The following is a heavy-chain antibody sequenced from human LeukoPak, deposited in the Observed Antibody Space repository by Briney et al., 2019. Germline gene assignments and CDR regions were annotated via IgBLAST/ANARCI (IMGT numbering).Heavy chain of an antibody. Sequence: GGSLRLSCAASGFTFSSFSMNWVRQAPGKGLEWVSYISSGSSTIYYADSVKGRFTISRDNAKNSLYLQVNSLRDEDTAVYYCAKPAYCGGDCYSSPFQHWGQGTLVTVSS. CDR2: ISSGSSTI. CDR1: GFTFSSFS. V-gene: IGHV3-48*02. CDR3: AKPAYCGGDCYSSPFQH. D-gene: IGHD2-21*02. J-gene: IGHJ1*01.